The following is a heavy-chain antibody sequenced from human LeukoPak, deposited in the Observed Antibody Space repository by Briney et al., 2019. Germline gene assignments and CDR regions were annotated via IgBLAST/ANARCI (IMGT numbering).Heavy chain of an antibody. D-gene: IGHD4/OR15-4a*01. CDR3: AKSAGSANFHYYCMDV. Sequence: GGSLRLSCAASGFTFSDYYMSWIRQAPGKGLEWVSYISSSGSTIYYADSVKGRFTISRDNAKNSLYLQMNSLRAEDTAVYYCAKSAGSANFHYYCMDVWGKGTTVTVSS. CDR1: GFTFSDYY. V-gene: IGHV3-11*01. CDR2: ISSSGSTI. J-gene: IGHJ6*03.